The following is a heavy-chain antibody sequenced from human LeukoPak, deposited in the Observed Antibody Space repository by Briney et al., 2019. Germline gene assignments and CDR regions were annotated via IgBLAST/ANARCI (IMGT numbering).Heavy chain of an antibody. J-gene: IGHJ4*02. CDR3: ARGGLELDY. V-gene: IGHV3-21*01. CDR1: GFTFSTYS. CDR2: ISSSNSYI. D-gene: IGHD1-7*01. Sequence: GGSLRLSCAASGFTFSTYSMNWVRQAPGKGLEWVSSISSSNSYIYYADSMKGRLTISRDSAKNALYLQMNSLRAEDTAVYYCARGGLELDYWGQGTLVTVSS.